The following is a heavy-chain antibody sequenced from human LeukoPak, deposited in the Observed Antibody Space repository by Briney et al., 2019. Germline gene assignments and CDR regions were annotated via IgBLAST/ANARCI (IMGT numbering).Heavy chain of an antibody. CDR2: IYYGGTT. Sequence: KASETLSLTCTVSGGSITTDGYYWNWIRQHPGKGLEWIGYIYYGGTTYYKSSLQSRATISVDTSRNQFSLNLASVTAADTAVYYCAREWELRSRGMDVWGQGTTVTVSS. CDR1: GGSITTDGYY. V-gene: IGHV4-31*03. J-gene: IGHJ6*02. D-gene: IGHD1-26*01. CDR3: AREWELRSRGMDV.